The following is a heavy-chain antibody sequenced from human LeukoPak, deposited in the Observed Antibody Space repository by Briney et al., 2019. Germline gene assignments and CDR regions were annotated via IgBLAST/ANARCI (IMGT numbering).Heavy chain of an antibody. CDR3: AREGSSGWYLDY. CDR2: ISGSGGST. D-gene: IGHD6-19*01. CDR1: GFTFSSNA. J-gene: IGHJ4*02. V-gene: IGHV3-23*01. Sequence: HPGGSLRLSCAASGFTFSSNAMTWVRQAPGKGLEWVSAISGSGGSTYYADSVKGRFTISRDNAKNSLYLQMNSLRAEDTAIYYCAREGSSGWYLDYWGQGTLVTVSS.